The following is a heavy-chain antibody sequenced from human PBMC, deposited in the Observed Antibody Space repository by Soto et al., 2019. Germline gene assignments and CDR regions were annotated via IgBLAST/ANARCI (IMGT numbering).Heavy chain of an antibody. CDR1: GFTFSSYV. V-gene: IGHV3-48*02. CDR2: ISISSSTR. J-gene: IGHJ4*02. D-gene: IGHD3-16*01. Sequence: EVQLVESGGGLVQPGGSLRLSCAASGFTFSSYVINWLRQAPGKGLEWVSYISISSSTRYYADSVRGRFTISRDNAKNSLYLQVNSMRDVETAVYYGGRGVGFFDSWGQGTMVTVSS. CDR3: GRGVGFFDS.